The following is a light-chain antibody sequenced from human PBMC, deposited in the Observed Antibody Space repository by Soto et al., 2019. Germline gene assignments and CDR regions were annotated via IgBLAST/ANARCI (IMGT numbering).Light chain of an antibody. CDR2: GAS. V-gene: IGKV3-15*01. CDR3: QQYNNWPSGT. CDR1: QTVSITY. Sequence: TQSPGTLSLSPGESATLSCRASQTVSITYLTWYQQKPGQAPRLLIYGASTRATGIPARFSGSGSGTEFTLTISSLQSEDFAVYYCQQYNNWPSGTFGQGTKVDIK. J-gene: IGKJ1*01.